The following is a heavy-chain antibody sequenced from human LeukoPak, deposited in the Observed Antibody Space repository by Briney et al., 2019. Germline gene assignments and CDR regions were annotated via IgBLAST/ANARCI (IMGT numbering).Heavy chain of an antibody. D-gene: IGHD3-22*01. CDR2: ISAYNGNT. J-gene: IGHJ4*02. Sequence: ASVKVSCKASGYTFTSYGISWVRQAPGQGLEWMGWISAYNGNTNYAQKLQGRVTMTTDTSTSTAYMELRSLRSDDTAVYYCARADYYDSSGYYRRRPRPLESDYWGQGTLVTVSS. CDR3: ARADYYDSSGYYRRRPRPLESDY. CDR1: GYTFTSYG. V-gene: IGHV1-18*01.